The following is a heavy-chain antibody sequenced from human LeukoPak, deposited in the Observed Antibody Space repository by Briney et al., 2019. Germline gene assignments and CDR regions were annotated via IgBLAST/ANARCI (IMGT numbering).Heavy chain of an antibody. J-gene: IGHJ4*02. CDR3: VRDAGGAARPEFDY. V-gene: IGHV3-66*02. D-gene: IGHD6-6*01. Sequence: GGSLRLXCAASGFTVRSNDMSWVRQAPGKGLEWVSVIYSGGSTHYADSVKGRFTISRDNSKNTLSLQMNSLRAEDTAVYYCVRDAGGAARPEFDYWGQGTLVTVSS. CDR1: GFTVRSND. CDR2: IYSGGST.